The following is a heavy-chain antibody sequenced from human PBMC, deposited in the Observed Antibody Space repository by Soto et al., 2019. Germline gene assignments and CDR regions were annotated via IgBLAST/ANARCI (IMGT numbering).Heavy chain of an antibody. CDR2: IKSKSDGETI. J-gene: IGHJ6*02. Sequence: VQLVESGGGLVKPGGSLRLSCAASGFTFREAWMSWVRQAPGKGLEWVGRIKSKSDGETIDYAAPVKGRFTISRDDSEKTLHLQMNSLKAEDSAIYYCVTAGPELYYYYYGMDVWGQGTTVTVSS. CDR3: VTAGPELYYYYYGMDV. V-gene: IGHV3-15*01. CDR1: GFTFREAW. D-gene: IGHD1-7*01.